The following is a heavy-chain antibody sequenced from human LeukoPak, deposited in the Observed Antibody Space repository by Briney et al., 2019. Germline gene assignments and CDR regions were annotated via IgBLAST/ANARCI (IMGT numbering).Heavy chain of an antibody. CDR2: INHSGST. Sequence: SETLSLTCAVYGGSFSGYYWSWIRQPPGKGLEWIGEINHSGSTNYNPSLKSRVTISVDTSKNQFSLKLSSATAADTAVYYCATDYYDSSGYYYRDYWGQGTLVTVSS. CDR3: ATDYYDSSGYYYRDY. D-gene: IGHD3-22*01. V-gene: IGHV4-34*01. CDR1: GGSFSGYY. J-gene: IGHJ4*02.